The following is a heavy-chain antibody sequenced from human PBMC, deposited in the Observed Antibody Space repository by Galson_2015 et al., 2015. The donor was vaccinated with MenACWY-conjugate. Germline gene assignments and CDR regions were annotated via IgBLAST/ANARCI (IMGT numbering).Heavy chain of an antibody. CDR3: ARVRGGSHNWVDP. Sequence: CAISGDSVSSNSAAWNWIRQSPSRGLEWRGRTYYRGKWYNDYSVSVKSRITINPDTSKNQFSLHLNSVTPEDTAVYYCARVRGGSHNWVDPWGQGTLVTVSS. J-gene: IGHJ5*02. CDR2: TYYRGKWYN. V-gene: IGHV6-1*01. CDR1: GDSVSSNSAA. D-gene: IGHD2-15*01.